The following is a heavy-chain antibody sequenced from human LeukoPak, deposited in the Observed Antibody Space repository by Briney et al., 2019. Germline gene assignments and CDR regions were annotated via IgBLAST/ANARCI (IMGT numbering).Heavy chain of an antibody. D-gene: IGHD1/OR15-1a*01. V-gene: IGHV1-18*01. Sequence: ASVKVSCKASGFTFTSYGISWVRQAPGQGLEWMGWTSAYNGNTNYAQKFQGTVTMTTDTSTSTAYLELTSLRSDDTAVYYCARDTSSDLNTPSSLFDYWGQGALVTVSS. CDR3: ARDTSSDLNTPSSLFDY. CDR1: GFTFTSYG. CDR2: TSAYNGNT. J-gene: IGHJ4*02.